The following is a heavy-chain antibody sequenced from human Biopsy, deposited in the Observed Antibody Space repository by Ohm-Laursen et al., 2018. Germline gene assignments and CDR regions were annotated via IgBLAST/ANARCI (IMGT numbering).Heavy chain of an antibody. Sequence: SLRLSCAASGFTFTDYYMSWVRQAPGKGLEWVSYISSGGSTIYYADSVKGRFTISRDNARNSLYLQMNSLRADDTAVYYCARVSNYPRKDFQHWGQGTLVTVSS. CDR2: ISSGGSTI. J-gene: IGHJ1*01. CDR1: GFTFTDYY. CDR3: ARVSNYPRKDFQH. D-gene: IGHD4/OR15-4a*01. V-gene: IGHV3-11*04.